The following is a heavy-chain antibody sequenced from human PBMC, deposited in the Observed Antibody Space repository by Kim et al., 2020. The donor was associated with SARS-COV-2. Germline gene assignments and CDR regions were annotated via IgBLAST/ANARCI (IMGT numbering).Heavy chain of an antibody. CDR1: GDSVDRRGSH. Sequence: SETLSLTCTVSGDSVDRRGSHWGWIRQTPGKGLEWIGNVLGGGATYYNPSLRSRVSISVDTSKNHVFLELTSVTATDTAIYYCARQAGGLGTYYWSQGTLLTV. J-gene: IGHJ4*02. CDR3: ARQAGGLGTYY. CDR2: VLGGGAT. V-gene: IGHV4-31*03. D-gene: IGHD3-10*01.